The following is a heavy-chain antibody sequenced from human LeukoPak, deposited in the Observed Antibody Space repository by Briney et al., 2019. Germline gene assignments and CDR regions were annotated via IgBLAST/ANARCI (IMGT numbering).Heavy chain of an antibody. CDR3: ARVAGYCSGGSCYRGGWFDP. D-gene: IGHD2-15*01. J-gene: IGHJ5*02. Sequence: NPSETLSLTCTVSGGSISSYYWSWIRQPPGKGLEWIGEINHSGSTNYNPSLKSRVTISVDTSKNQFSLKLSSVTAADTAVYYCARVAGYCSGGSCYRGGWFDPWGQGTLVTVSS. V-gene: IGHV4-34*01. CDR1: GGSISSYY. CDR2: INHSGST.